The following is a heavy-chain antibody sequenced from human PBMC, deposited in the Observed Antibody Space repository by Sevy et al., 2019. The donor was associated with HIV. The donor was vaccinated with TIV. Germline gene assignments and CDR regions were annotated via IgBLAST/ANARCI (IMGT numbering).Heavy chain of an antibody. J-gene: IGHJ4*02. CDR2: MRPNSGEV. V-gene: IGHV1-8*01. D-gene: IGHD3-22*01. CDR3: AQGYYFTY. CDR1: RSTFVSND. Sequence: ASVKVSCKASRSTFVSNDINWLRQAPGQGLEWVGWMRPNSGEVGYAQKFHGRVTMTRNISITTAYMELGRLRFDDTAVYYCAQGYYFTYWGQGTVVTVSS.